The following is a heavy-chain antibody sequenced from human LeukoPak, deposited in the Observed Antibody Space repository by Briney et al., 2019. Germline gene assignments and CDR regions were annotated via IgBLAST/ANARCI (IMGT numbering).Heavy chain of an antibody. D-gene: IGHD2-8*01. Sequence: GGSLRLSCAVSGFTFSTHGMHWVRQVPGKGLEWVALISDDGSNEYYADSVKGRFTISRDNSKNTLYLEMKSLRPEDTAVYYCAKGHIVLMVYPSDWGQGTLVTVSS. CDR3: AKGHIVLMVYPSD. CDR1: GFTFSTHG. J-gene: IGHJ4*02. CDR2: ISDDGSNE. V-gene: IGHV3-30*18.